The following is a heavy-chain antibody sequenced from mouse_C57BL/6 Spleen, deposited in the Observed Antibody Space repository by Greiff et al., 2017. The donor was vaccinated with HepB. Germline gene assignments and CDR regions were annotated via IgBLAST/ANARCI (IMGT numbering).Heavy chain of an antibody. D-gene: IGHD3-3*01. CDR2: IDPSDSYT. V-gene: IGHV1-69*01. CDR1: GYTFTSYW. CDR3: AREGLARYFDY. Sequence: QVQLQQPGAELVMPGASVKLSCKASGYTFTSYWMHWVKQRPGQGLEWIGEIDPSDSYTNYNQKFKGKSTLTVDKSSSTAYMQLSSLTSEDSADYYCAREGLARYFDYWGQGTTLTVSS. J-gene: IGHJ2*01.